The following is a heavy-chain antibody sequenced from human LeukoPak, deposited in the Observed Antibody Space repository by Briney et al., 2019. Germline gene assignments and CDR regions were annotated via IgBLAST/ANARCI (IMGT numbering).Heavy chain of an antibody. CDR2: IYYSGST. D-gene: IGHD1-14*01. Sequence: SETLSLTCTVSGGSISSYYWSWIRQPPGKGLEWIGYIYYSGSTNYNPSLKSRVTISVDTSKNQFSLKLSSVTAADTAVYYCAREPTGGYFQHWGQGTLVTVSS. CDR3: AREPTGGYFQH. J-gene: IGHJ1*01. V-gene: IGHV4-59*01. CDR1: GGSISSYY.